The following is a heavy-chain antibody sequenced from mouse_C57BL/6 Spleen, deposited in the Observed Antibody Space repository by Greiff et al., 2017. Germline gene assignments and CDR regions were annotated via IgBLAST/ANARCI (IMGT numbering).Heavy chain of an antibody. Sequence: VQLQQPGAELVKPGASVKLSCKASGYTFTSYWMQWVKQRPGQGLEWIGEIDPSDSYTNYNQKFKGKATLTVATSSSTAYMQLSSLTSEDSAVYYCARSGPLRSSYAMDYWGQGTSVTVSS. CDR1: GYTFTSYW. J-gene: IGHJ4*01. D-gene: IGHD1-1*01. CDR3: ARSGPLRSSYAMDY. V-gene: IGHV1-50*01. CDR2: IDPSDSYT.